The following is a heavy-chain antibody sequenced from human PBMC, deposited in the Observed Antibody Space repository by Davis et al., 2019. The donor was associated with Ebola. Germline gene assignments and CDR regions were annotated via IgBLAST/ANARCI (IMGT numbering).Heavy chain of an antibody. CDR3: ARALSSSWYSDDAFDI. V-gene: IGHV4-31*03. D-gene: IGHD6-13*01. J-gene: IGHJ3*02. CDR1: GGSISSGGYY. CDR2: IYYSGST. Sequence: SETLSLTCTVSGGSISSGGYYWSWIRQHPGKGLEWIGYIYYSGSTYYNPSLKSRVTISVDTSKNQFSLKLSSVTAADTAVYYCARALSSSWYSDDAFDIWGQGTMVTVSS.